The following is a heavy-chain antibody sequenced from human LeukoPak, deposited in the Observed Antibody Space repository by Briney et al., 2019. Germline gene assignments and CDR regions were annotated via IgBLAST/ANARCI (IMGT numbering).Heavy chain of an antibody. Sequence: SETLSLTCTVSGYSISSGYYWGWIRQPPGKGLEWIGSIYHSGSTYYNPSLKSRVTISVDTSKNQFSLKLSSVTAADTAVYYCARYEGGNPYYFDYWGQGTLVTVSS. CDR1: GYSISSGYY. J-gene: IGHJ4*02. V-gene: IGHV4-38-2*02. D-gene: IGHD4-23*01. CDR3: ARYEGGNPYYFDY. CDR2: IYHSGST.